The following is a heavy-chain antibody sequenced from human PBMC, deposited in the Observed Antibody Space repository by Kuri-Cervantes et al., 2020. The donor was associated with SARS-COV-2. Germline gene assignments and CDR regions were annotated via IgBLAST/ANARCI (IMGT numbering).Heavy chain of an antibody. CDR2: ISSSSSYI. Sequence: GGSLRLSCAASGFTFSSYSMNWVRQAPGKGLEWVSSISSSSSYIYYADSVKGRFTISRDNAKNSLYLQMNSLRAEDTAVYYCARDRPRGAYYYGSGTDDYWGQGTLVTVSS. J-gene: IGHJ4*02. V-gene: IGHV3-21*01. CDR3: ARDRPRGAYYYGSGTDDY. CDR1: GFTFSSYS. D-gene: IGHD3-10*01.